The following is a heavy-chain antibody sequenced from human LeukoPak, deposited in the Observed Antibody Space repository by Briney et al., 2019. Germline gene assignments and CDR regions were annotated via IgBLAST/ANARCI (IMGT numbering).Heavy chain of an antibody. CDR3: ARDSIAVAGTECDY. Sequence: VASVKVSCKASGYTFTSYGISWVRQAPGQGLEWMGWISAYNGNTNYAQKLQGRVTMTRDTSISTAYMELSRLRSDDTAVYYCARDSIAVAGTECDYWGQGTLVTVSS. J-gene: IGHJ4*02. D-gene: IGHD6-19*01. V-gene: IGHV1-18*01. CDR1: GYTFTSYG. CDR2: ISAYNGNT.